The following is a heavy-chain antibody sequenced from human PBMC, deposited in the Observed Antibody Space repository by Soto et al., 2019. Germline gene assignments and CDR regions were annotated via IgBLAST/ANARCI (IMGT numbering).Heavy chain of an antibody. CDR3: ARDLGSGYDPGDY. V-gene: IGHV1-69*14. CDR2: IIPIFGTT. J-gene: IGHJ4*02. CDR1: GDIFSGYS. D-gene: IGHD5-12*01. Sequence: QVQLVQSGAEVKKPGSSVKVSCKTSGDIFSGYSISWVRQAPGQGLEWMGGIIPIFGTTNYAQRFHGRVTSTAAKSTSTVYMELYSLKAEDTAVYYCARDLGSGYDPGDYGGQGTLVTVSS.